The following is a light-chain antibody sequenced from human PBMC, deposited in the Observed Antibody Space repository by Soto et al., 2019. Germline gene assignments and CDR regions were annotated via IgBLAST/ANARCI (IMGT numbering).Light chain of an antibody. CDR1: QGITNY. CDR3: QQYDSVFT. CDR2: GAS. Sequence: DIQMTQSPSSLSASVGDRVTITCQASQGITNYLNWYQQKPGKAPKLLIYGASNLETGVPSRFSGSGYGTDFTFTISSLQAEDIATYFCQQYDSVFTFGQGTRLEIK. V-gene: IGKV1-33*01. J-gene: IGKJ5*01.